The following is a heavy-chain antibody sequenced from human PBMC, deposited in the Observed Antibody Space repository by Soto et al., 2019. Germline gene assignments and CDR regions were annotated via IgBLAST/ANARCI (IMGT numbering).Heavy chain of an antibody. CDR3: ARDPGWIQLWSRAYYYYGMDV. Sequence: PSETLSLTCTVSGGSISSYYWSWIRQPPGKGLEWIGYIYYSGSTNYNPSLKSRVTISVDTSKNQFSLKLSSVTAADTAVYYCARDPGWIQLWSRAYYYYGMDVWGQGTTVTV. CDR2: IYYSGST. D-gene: IGHD5-18*01. J-gene: IGHJ6*02. CDR1: GGSISSYY. V-gene: IGHV4-59*01.